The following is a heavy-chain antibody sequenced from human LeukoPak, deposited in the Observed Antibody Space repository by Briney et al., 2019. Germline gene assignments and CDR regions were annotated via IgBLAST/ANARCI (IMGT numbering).Heavy chain of an antibody. Sequence: GGSLRLSCAASGFTVSSNYMSWVRQAPGKGLEWVAVIWFDGSNKFYADSVKGRFTISRDNSKNTLYLQMNSLRAEDTAVYYCARDLRYYDSSGSDYWGQGTLVTVSS. J-gene: IGHJ4*02. CDR2: IWFDGSNK. V-gene: IGHV3-33*08. D-gene: IGHD3-22*01. CDR1: GFTVSSNY. CDR3: ARDLRYYDSSGSDY.